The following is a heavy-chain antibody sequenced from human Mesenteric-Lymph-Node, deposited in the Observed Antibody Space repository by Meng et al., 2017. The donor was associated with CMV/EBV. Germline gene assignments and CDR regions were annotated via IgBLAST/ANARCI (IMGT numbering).Heavy chain of an antibody. D-gene: IGHD2-2*02. CDR1: GFTFSNYW. CDR2: IKQDVSEI. J-gene: IGHJ3*02. V-gene: IGHV3-7*01. CDR3: ARMYCSTTTCYTDAFDI. Sequence: LSLTCAASGFTFSNYWMSWVRQAPGKGLEWVANIKQDVSEIYYVGSVKGRFTISRDNAKNSVYLQMNSLRAEDTAVYYCARMYCSTTTCYTDAFDIWGQGTMVTVSS.